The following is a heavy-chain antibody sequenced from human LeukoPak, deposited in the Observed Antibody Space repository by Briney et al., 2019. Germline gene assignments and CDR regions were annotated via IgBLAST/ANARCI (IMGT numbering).Heavy chain of an antibody. Sequence: GESLRLSCAASGFTFSNYWMHWVRQAPGKGLVWVSRINTDGSSRNYADPVKGRFTISRDNAKNTLYLQMHSLRAGDTAVYYCARVSSSGWRRFKGNDAFDIWGQGTVVTVSS. CDR3: ARVSSSGWRRFKGNDAFDI. V-gene: IGHV3-74*01. D-gene: IGHD6-19*01. J-gene: IGHJ3*02. CDR1: GFTFSNYW. CDR2: INTDGSSR.